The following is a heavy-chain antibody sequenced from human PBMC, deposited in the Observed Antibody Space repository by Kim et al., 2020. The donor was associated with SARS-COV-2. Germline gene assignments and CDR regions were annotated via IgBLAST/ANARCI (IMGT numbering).Heavy chain of an antibody. D-gene: IGHD6-13*01. V-gene: IGHV4-39*01. CDR3: ARLHRYSSSWYGTDWFDP. Sequence: KSRVTISVDTPKNQFSLKLSSVTAADTAVYYCARLHRYSSSWYGTDWFDPWGQGTLVTVSS. J-gene: IGHJ5*02.